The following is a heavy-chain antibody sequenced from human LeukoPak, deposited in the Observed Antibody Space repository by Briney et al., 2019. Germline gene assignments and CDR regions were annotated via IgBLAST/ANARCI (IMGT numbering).Heavy chain of an antibody. J-gene: IGHJ6*02. V-gene: IGHV3-73*01. CDR3: TRLFGSGYYEDYYYYGMDV. Sequence: GGSLRLSCAASGFTFSGSAMHWVRQASGKGLEWVGRIRSKANSYATAYAASVKGRFTISRDDSKNTAYLQMNSLKPEDTAVYYCTRLFGSGYYEDYYYYGMDVWGQGTTVTVSS. CDR1: GFTFSGSA. CDR2: IRSKANSYAT. D-gene: IGHD3-3*01.